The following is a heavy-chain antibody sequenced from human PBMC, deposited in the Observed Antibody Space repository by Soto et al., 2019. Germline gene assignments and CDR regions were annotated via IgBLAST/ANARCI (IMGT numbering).Heavy chain of an antibody. J-gene: IGHJ4*02. CDR1: CCSIHSGYFY. CDR3: ARGQKLLWFGEHLDY. CDR2: IYYSGST. Sequence: PSETPSPTRTFPCCSIHSGYFYWGWVRPPPGKGLEWIGYIYYSGSTYYNPSLKSRVTISVDTSKNQFSLKLSSVTAADTAVYYCARGQKLLWFGEHLDYWGQGTLVTVSS. V-gene: IGHV4-30-4*01. D-gene: IGHD3-10*01.